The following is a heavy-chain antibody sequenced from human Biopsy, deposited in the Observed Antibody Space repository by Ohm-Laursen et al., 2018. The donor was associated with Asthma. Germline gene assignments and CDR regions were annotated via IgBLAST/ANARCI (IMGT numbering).Heavy chain of an antibody. CDR2: ISYDGSND. D-gene: IGHD4-11*01. V-gene: IGHV3-30*18. Sequence: SLRLSCAASGFTFSNYGMHWVRQAPGKGLDWVALISYDGSNDFYADSVKGRFTISRDNSKNTLYLQMNSLTFEDTAVYYCAKSVRYSNLIDFWGQGTLVAVSA. CDR1: GFTFSNYG. CDR3: AKSVRYSNLIDF. J-gene: IGHJ4*02.